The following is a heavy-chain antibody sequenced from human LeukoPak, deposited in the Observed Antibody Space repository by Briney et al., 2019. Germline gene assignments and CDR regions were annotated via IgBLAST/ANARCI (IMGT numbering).Heavy chain of an antibody. D-gene: IGHD2-15*01. CDR2: VSSSGSTI. CDR1: GSTFSDYY. CDR3: ARCDMVIALHYYGMDV. Sequence: GGSLRLSCAASGSTFSDYYMSWIRQAPGKGLGWVSYVSSSGSTIYYADSVKGRFTISRDNAKNSLYLQMNSLRAEDTAVYYCARCDMVIALHYYGMDVWGQGTTVTVSS. V-gene: IGHV3-11*01. J-gene: IGHJ6*02.